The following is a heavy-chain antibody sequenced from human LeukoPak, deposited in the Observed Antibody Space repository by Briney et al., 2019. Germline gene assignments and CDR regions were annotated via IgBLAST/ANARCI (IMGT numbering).Heavy chain of an antibody. CDR3: ARGGIVVVQYYYYMDV. V-gene: IGHV1-69*06. Sequence: GASVKVSCKASGGTFSSYAISWVRQAPGQGLEWMGGIIPIFGTANYAQKFQGRVTITAGKSTSTAYMELSSLRSEDTAVYYCARGGIVVVQYYYYMDVWGKGTTVTVSS. D-gene: IGHD2-15*01. J-gene: IGHJ6*03. CDR2: IIPIFGTA. CDR1: GGTFSSYA.